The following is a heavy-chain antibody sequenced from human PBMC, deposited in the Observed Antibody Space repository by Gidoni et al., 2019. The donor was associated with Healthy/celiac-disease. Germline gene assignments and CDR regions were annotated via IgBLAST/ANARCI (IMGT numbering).Heavy chain of an antibody. V-gene: IGHV3-9*01. Sequence: EVQLVESGGGLVQPGRSLRLSCAASGFTFDDYAMHWVRQAPGKGLEWVSGISWNSGSIGYADSVKGRFTISRDNAKNSLYLQMNSLRAEDTALYYCAKLGFGARGNWFDPWGQGTLVTVSS. J-gene: IGHJ5*02. D-gene: IGHD3-3*01. CDR3: AKLGFGARGNWFDP. CDR1: GFTFDDYA. CDR2: ISWNSGSI.